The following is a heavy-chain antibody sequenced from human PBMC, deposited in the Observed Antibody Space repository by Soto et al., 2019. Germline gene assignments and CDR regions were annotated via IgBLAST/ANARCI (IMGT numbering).Heavy chain of an antibody. CDR3: ARPVLRVYAIGRGDAFDI. D-gene: IGHD2-8*01. Sequence: EVQLLESGGGLVQPGGSLRLSCAASGFTFSSYAMSWVRQAPGKGLEWVSAISGSGGSTYYADSVKGRFTISRDNSKNTLDLQTDSLRAEDTAVYYWARPVLRVYAIGRGDAFDIWGQGTMVTVSS. V-gene: IGHV3-23*01. CDR2: ISGSGGST. J-gene: IGHJ3*02. CDR1: GFTFSSYA.